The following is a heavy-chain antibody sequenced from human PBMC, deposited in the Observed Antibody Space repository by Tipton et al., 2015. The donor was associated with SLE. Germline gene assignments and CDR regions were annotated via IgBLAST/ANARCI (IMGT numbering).Heavy chain of an antibody. CDR1: GFLLSGNE. D-gene: IGHD5-12*01. Sequence: SLRLSCAASGFLLSGNEMNWVRQAPGKGLEWLSYISNSGDTIYNADSVKGRFTISRDNAKNSLYLQMNSLRVEGTAIYFCAREGVATEDGFDIWGQGTMVTVSS. V-gene: IGHV3-48*03. CDR2: ISNSGDTI. CDR3: AREGVATEDGFDI. J-gene: IGHJ3*02.